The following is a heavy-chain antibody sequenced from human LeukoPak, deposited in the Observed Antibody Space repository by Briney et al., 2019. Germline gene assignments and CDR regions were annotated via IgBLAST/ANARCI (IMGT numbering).Heavy chain of an antibody. V-gene: IGHV4-61*02. J-gene: IGHJ6*03. CDR2: IYTSGST. Sequence: SQTLSLTCTVSVGSISSGSYYWSWIRQPAGKGLEWIGRIYTSGSTNYNPSLKSRVTISVDTSKNQFSLKLSSVTAADTAVYYCARVPGYPDYYCYYYIDVWGKGTTVTVSS. CDR1: VGSISSGSYY. D-gene: IGHD3-9*01. CDR3: ARVPGYPDYYCYYYIDV.